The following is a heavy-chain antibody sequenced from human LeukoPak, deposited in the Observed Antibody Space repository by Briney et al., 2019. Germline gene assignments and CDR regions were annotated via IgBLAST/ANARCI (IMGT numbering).Heavy chain of an antibody. CDR3: ARGQQWLDDFDY. Sequence: ASVKVSCKASGYTFTSYDINWVRQAPGQGLEWMGWMNPNSGNTGYAQKFQGRVTMTRNTSISTAYMELSSLRSEDTAVYYCARGQQWLDDFDYWGQGTLVTVSS. V-gene: IGHV1-8*01. CDR1: GYTFTSYD. J-gene: IGHJ4*02. D-gene: IGHD6-19*01. CDR2: MNPNSGNT.